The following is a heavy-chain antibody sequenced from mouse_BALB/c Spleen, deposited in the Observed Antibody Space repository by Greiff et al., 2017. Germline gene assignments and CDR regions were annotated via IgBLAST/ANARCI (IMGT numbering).Heavy chain of an antibody. CDR3: ARRDDGSSKGFAY. J-gene: IGHJ3*01. Sequence: EVKLMESGGDLVKPGGSLKLSCAASGFTFSSYGMSWVRQTPDKRLEWVATISSGGSYTYYPDSVKGRFTISRDNAKNTLYLQMSSLKSEDTAMYYCARRDDGSSKGFAYWGQGTLVTVSA. D-gene: IGHD2-3*01. V-gene: IGHV5-6*02. CDR1: GFTFSSYG. CDR2: ISSGGSYT.